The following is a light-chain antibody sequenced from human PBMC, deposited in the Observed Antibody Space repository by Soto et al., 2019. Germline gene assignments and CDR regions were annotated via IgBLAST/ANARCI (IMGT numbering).Light chain of an antibody. J-gene: IGKJ5*01. CDR3: QQYNNWPPT. CDR2: GAS. Sequence: VMTQSPATLSVSPGERATLSCRASQSVSSNLAWYQQKPGQAPRLLIYGASTRATGIPARFSGSGSGTEFTLTISSLQSEDFAVYYCQQYNNWPPTFGQGTRLEIK. V-gene: IGKV3-15*01. CDR1: QSVSSN.